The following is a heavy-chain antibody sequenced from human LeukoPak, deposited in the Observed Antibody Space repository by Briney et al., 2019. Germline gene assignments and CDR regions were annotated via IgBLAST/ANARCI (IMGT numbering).Heavy chain of an antibody. J-gene: IGHJ4*02. Sequence: PGGSLRLSCAASGFTFSSYGMHWVRQAPGKGLEWVAFIRYDGSNKYYADSVKGRFTISRDNSKNTLYLQMNSLRAEDTAVYYCARLALRITIFGMYDYWGQGTLVTVSS. D-gene: IGHD3-3*01. CDR2: IRYDGSNK. CDR3: ARLALRITIFGMYDY. CDR1: GFTFSSYG. V-gene: IGHV3-30*02.